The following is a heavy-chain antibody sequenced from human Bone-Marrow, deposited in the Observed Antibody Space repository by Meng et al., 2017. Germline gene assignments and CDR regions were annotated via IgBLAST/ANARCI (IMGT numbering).Heavy chain of an antibody. V-gene: IGHV4-4*02. CDR3: ARAAYDIWSGYAP. CDR1: GGSISSSHW. J-gene: IGHJ5*02. CDR2: IYHDGST. Sequence: QLQLHVSGPGPVKPAGTLSLTCAVSGGSISSSHWWGWVRQPPGKGLEWIGEIYHDGSTNYTPSLKSRVTISVDKSKNQFSLKLSSVTAADTAVYYCARAAYDIWSGYAPWGQGSLVTVSS. D-gene: IGHD3-3*01.